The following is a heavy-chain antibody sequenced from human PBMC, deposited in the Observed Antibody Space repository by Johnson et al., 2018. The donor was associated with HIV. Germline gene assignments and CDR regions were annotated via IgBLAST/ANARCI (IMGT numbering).Heavy chain of an antibody. Sequence: QVQLVESGGGVVQPGRSLRLSCAASGFTLSIYGMHWVRQAPGKGLEWVTFIRYDGSDKYYTDSVKGRFTISRDNSKNTLYLQMSSLRAEDTAVYYCAKVLTSSTSWMDDAFDICGQGTMVTVSS. J-gene: IGHJ3*02. D-gene: IGHD6-13*01. CDR1: GFTLSIYG. V-gene: IGHV3-30*02. CDR3: AKVLTSSTSWMDDAFDI. CDR2: IRYDGSDK.